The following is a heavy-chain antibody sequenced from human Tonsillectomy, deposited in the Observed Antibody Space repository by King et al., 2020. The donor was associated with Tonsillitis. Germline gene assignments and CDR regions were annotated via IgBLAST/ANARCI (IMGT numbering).Heavy chain of an antibody. CDR3: ASGRTTGTTFDAFDI. CDR2: INPNSGGT. D-gene: IGHD1-1*01. V-gene: IGHV1-2*04. CDR1: GYSFTGYY. J-gene: IGHJ3*02. Sequence: QLVQSGAEVKKPGASVKVSCKASGYSFTGYYMHWVRQAPGQGLEWMVWINPNSGGTNYAQKFQGWVTMTRDTSINTAYMELSRLRSDDTAVYYCASGRTTGTTFDAFDIWGQGTMVTVSS.